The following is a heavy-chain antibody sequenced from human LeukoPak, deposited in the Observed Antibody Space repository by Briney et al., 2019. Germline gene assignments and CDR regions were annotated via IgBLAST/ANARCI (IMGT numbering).Heavy chain of an antibody. V-gene: IGHV3-7*03. J-gene: IGHJ4*02. CDR2: IKEDGSEK. CDR1: GFTFSNHC. D-gene: IGHD6-6*01. CDR3: ARVRTIAARPYYLDY. Sequence: GGSLRLSCAASGFTFSNHCMSWVRQAPGKGLEWVANIKEDGSEKYYMDSVKGRFTISRDNAKNSLYLQMNSRRAGDTAVYYCARVRTIAARPYYLDYWGQGTLVTVSS.